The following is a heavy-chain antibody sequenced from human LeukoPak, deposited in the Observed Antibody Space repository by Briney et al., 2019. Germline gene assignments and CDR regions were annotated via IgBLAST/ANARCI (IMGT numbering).Heavy chain of an antibody. CDR2: ISSSGSTI. D-gene: IGHD3-22*01. CDR3: ARSTYYYDSNGYYYVGAFDI. J-gene: IGHJ3*02. Sequence: GGSLRLSCAASGFTFSDYYMSWIRQAPGKGLEWVSYISSSGSTIYYADSVKGRFTISRDNAKNSLYLQMNSLRAEDTAVCYCARSTYYYDSNGYYYVGAFDIWGQGTMVTVSS. CDR1: GFTFSDYY. V-gene: IGHV3-11*04.